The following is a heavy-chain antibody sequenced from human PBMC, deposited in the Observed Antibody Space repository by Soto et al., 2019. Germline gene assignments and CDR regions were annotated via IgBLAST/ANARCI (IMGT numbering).Heavy chain of an antibody. J-gene: IGHJ3*02. Sequence: KPSETLSLTCTVSGGSISSGDYYWSWIRQPPGKGLEWIGYIYYSGSTYYNPSLKSRVTISVDTSKNQFSLKLSSVTAADTAVYYCARDLDCGGDCYPKPNAFDIWGQGTMVTVSS. CDR3: ARDLDCGGDCYPKPNAFDI. CDR1: GGSISSGDYY. D-gene: IGHD2-21*02. V-gene: IGHV4-30-4*01. CDR2: IYYSGST.